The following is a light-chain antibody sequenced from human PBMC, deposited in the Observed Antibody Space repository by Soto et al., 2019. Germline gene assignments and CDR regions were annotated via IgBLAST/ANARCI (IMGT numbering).Light chain of an antibody. CDR1: QSVGSNY. V-gene: IGKV3-20*01. CDR3: QQYHSSPRT. Sequence: EIVLTQSPGTLSLSPGERATLSCRASQSVGSNYLAWYQQKPGQAPRILIFGASGRATGIPDRFSGSGSGTDFTLTISRLEPEDFAVYYCQQYHSSPRTFGQGTKVDIK. CDR2: GAS. J-gene: IGKJ1*01.